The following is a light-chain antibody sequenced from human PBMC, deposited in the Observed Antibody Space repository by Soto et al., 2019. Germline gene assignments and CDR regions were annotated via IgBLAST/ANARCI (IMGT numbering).Light chain of an antibody. CDR2: AAS. CDR3: QQSYSTPYT. V-gene: IGKV1-39*01. Sequence: DIQMTQSPSSLSASVGDRVTITCRASQSFSSNLNWYQQNPGKAPNLLIYAASSLQSGVPSRFSGSGSGTDFTLTISSLQPEDFITYYCQQSYSTPYTFGQGTKLEIK. CDR1: QSFSSN. J-gene: IGKJ2*01.